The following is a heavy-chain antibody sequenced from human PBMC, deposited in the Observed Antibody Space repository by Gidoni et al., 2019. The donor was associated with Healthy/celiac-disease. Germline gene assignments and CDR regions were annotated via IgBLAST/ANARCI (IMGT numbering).Heavy chain of an antibody. V-gene: IGHV3-9*01. Sequence: EVQLVESGGGLVQPGRSLRLSCAASGLTFDDYAMHWVRQAPGTGLEWVSGISWNSGSIGYADSVKGRFTISRDNAKNYLYLQMNSLRAEDTALYYCAKDNYYDSSGYVDYWGQGTLVTVSS. CDR3: AKDNYYDSSGYVDY. CDR1: GLTFDDYA. J-gene: IGHJ4*02. CDR2: ISWNSGSI. D-gene: IGHD3-22*01.